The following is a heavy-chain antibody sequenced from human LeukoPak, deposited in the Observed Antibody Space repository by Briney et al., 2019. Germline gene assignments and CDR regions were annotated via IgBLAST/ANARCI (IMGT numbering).Heavy chain of an antibody. CDR3: ARVVARNFDY. CDR2: MNSNSGNT. J-gene: IGHJ4*02. CDR1: GYTFTSYD. Sequence: ASVKVSCKASGYTFTSYDVNWVRQATGQGLEWMGWMNSNSGNTGHAQKLQGRVTMTRDTSISTAYMELRSLRSDDTAVYYCARVVARNFDYWGQGTLVTASS. D-gene: IGHD2-15*01. V-gene: IGHV1-8*01.